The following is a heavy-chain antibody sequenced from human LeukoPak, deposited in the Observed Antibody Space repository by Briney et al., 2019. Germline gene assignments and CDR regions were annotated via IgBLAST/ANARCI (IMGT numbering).Heavy chain of an antibody. D-gene: IGHD3-22*01. V-gene: IGHV4-61*02. Sequence: SETLSLTCTVSGGSISSSTYYWSWIRQPAGKGLEWIGRIYTSGSTNYNPSLKSRVTISVDTSKNQFSLKLSSVTAADTAVYYCAREVVITTIFDYWGQGTLVTVSS. CDR2: IYTSGST. CDR3: AREVVITTIFDY. J-gene: IGHJ4*02. CDR1: GGSISSSTYY.